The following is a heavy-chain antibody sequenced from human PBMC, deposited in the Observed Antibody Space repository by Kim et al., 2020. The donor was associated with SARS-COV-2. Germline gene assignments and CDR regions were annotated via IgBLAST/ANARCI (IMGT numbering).Heavy chain of an antibody. Sequence: ASVKVSCKASGYTFSRYGLSWVRQAPGQGLEWMGRIGGYNGDTNYAQKLQGRVTVTTDTSTSTAYMELRSLRSDDTAVYYCARDRGLSITSHGSMEVWG. J-gene: IGHJ6*02. D-gene: IGHD2-2*01. CDR2: IGGYNGDT. CDR1: GYTFSRYG. CDR3: ARDRGLSITSHGSMEV. V-gene: IGHV1-18*01.